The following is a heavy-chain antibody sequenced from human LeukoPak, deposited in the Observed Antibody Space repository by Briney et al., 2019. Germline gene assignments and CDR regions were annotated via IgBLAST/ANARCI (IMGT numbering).Heavy chain of an antibody. CDR2: ISYDGSNK. V-gene: IGHV3-30*04. CDR3: ARRDSGTFSVDV. D-gene: IGHD3-10*01. CDR1: GFTFSSYA. Sequence: GRSLRLSCAASGFTFSSYAMHWVRQAPGKGLEWVAVISYDGSNKYYADSVKGRFTFSRDNSKNTLYLQMNSLRAEDTAVYYCARRDSGTFSVDVWGQGTTVTVSS. J-gene: IGHJ6*02.